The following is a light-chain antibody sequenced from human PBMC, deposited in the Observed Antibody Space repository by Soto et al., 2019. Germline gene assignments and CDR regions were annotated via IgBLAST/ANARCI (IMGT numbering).Light chain of an antibody. CDR1: QSFSSSY. CDR3: QQYGSSLGVT. CDR2: GAS. V-gene: IGKV3-20*01. Sequence: TQSPATLSVSPGERATLSCRASQSFSSSYLAWYQQKPGQAPRLLIYGASSRATGIPDRFSGSGSGTDFTLTISRLEPEDFAVYYCQQYGSSLGVTFGGGTKVDIK. J-gene: IGKJ4*01.